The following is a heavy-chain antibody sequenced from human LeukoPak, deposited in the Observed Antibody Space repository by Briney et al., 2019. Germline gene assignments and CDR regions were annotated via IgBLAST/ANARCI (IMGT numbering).Heavy chain of an antibody. Sequence: SETLSLTCAVYGGSFSGYHWGWIRQPPGKGLEWIGNIYYSGSTYYNPSLKSRVTISVDTSRNQFSLKLSSVTAADTAVYYCATKKLRYFDWLFRPDAFDIWGLGTMVTVSS. V-gene: IGHV4-34*01. D-gene: IGHD3-9*01. J-gene: IGHJ3*02. CDR3: ATKKLRYFDWLFRPDAFDI. CDR2: IYYSGST. CDR1: GGSFSGYH.